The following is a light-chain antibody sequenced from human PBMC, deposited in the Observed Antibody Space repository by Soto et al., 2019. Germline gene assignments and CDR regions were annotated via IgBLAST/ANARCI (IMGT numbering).Light chain of an antibody. CDR1: SSDVGTYDY. V-gene: IGLV2-11*01. Sequence: QSALTQPRSVSGSPGQSVTISCTGTSSDVGTYDYVSWYQLHPGKAPKVVIYDVSQRPSGVPDRLSGSKSGNTASLTISGLQGEDEADYYGCSYAGRSAYFVFGTGTKLTVL. CDR3: CSYAGRSAYFV. CDR2: DVS. J-gene: IGLJ1*01.